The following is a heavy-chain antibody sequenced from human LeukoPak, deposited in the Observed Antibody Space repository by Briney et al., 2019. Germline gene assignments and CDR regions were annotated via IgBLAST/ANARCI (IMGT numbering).Heavy chain of an antibody. CDR2: ISAYNGNT. CDR3: ARDSSGSYED. V-gene: IGHV1-18*01. Sequence: ASVKVSCKASGYTFISYGISWVRQAPGQGLEWMGWISAYNGNTNYVQNLQGRVTMTTDTSTSTAYMELRSLTSDDTAVYYCARDSSGSYEDWGQGTLVTVSS. J-gene: IGHJ4*02. CDR1: GYTFISYG. D-gene: IGHD1-26*01.